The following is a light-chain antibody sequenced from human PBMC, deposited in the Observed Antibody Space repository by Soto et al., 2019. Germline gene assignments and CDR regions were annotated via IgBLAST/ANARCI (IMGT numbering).Light chain of an antibody. J-gene: IGKJ2*01. CDR2: DAS. CDR3: QQRYNWPDT. V-gene: IGKV3-11*01. CDR1: QSISSS. Sequence: EIVLTQSPATLSLSPGERATLSCRASQSISSSLVWYQQKPGQAPRLLIYDASDRATGIPARFSGSGSGTDFTLTISSLEPEDFAVYYCQQRYNWPDTFGQGTKLEIK.